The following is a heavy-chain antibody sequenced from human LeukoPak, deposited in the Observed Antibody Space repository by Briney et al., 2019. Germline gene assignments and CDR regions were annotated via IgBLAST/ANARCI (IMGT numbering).Heavy chain of an antibody. D-gene: IGHD2-15*01. CDR3: AKXYSXSRVXXVFFEY. J-gene: IGHJ4*02. CDR2: ITSGFTP. V-gene: IGHV3-23*01. Sequence: PGGSLSLSCAASGLTFSNYAMSWFRQAPGKGLEWVSGITSGFTPHYADSVKGRFTISRDNSKNTFHLQMNSLRAEDTAVYYCAKXYSXSRVXXVFFEYXGQGTLVTVSS. CDR1: GLTFSNYA.